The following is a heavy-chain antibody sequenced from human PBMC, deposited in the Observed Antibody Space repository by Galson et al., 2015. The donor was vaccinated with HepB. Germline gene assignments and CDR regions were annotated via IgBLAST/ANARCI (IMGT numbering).Heavy chain of an antibody. Sequence: CAISGDSVSSHSAAWNWIRQSPSRGLEWLGRTYYRSKWYNDYAVSVKSRITINPDTSKNQFSLQLNSVTPEDTAVYYCARDRKAPNQWQPVYYYGMDVWGQGTTVTVSS. CDR2: TYYRSKWYN. V-gene: IGHV6-1*01. CDR1: GDSVSSHSAA. CDR3: ARDRKAPNQWQPVYYYGMDV. J-gene: IGHJ6*02. D-gene: IGHD6-19*01.